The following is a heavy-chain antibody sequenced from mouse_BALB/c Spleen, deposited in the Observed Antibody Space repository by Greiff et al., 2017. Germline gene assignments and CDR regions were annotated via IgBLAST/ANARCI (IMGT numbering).Heavy chain of an antibody. J-gene: IGHJ1*01. Sequence: EVMLVESGGGLVKPGGSLKLSCAASGFAFSSYDMSWVRQTPEKRLEWVAYISSGGGSTYYPDTVKGRFTISRDNAKNTLYLQMSSLKSEDTAMYYCARPQYYGSSYGYFDVWGAGTTVTVAS. V-gene: IGHV5-12-1*01. CDR3: ARPQYYGSSYGYFDV. CDR1: GFAFSSYD. CDR2: ISSGGGST. D-gene: IGHD1-1*01.